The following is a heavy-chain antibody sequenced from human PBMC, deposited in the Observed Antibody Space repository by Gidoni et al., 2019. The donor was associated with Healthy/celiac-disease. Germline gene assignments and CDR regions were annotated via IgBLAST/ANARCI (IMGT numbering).Heavy chain of an antibody. CDR3: VGMVRGW. D-gene: IGHD3-10*01. CDR2: ISSNGGST. Sequence: EVQLVESGGGLVQPGGSLRLSSPGTGLEYVSAISSNGGSTYYADSVEGRFTISRDNSQNTLYLQMSRLRAEDTAVYYCVGMVRGWWGQGTLFPVSS. J-gene: IGHJ4*02. V-gene: IGHV3-64D*09.